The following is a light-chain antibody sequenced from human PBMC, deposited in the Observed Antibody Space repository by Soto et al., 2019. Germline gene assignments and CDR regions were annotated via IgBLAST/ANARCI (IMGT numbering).Light chain of an antibody. CDR2: EAS. Sequence: QSVLTQPPSVSGSPGQSGTISCTGTSSGFVSCNRVSWYQQPPGTAPKLIIHEASHRPSGVPDRFSGPKSGNTASLTISGLQAADEADYYCSLYTSENTYVFGTGTKVTVL. V-gene: IGLV2-18*01. CDR1: SSGFVSCNR. J-gene: IGLJ1*01. CDR3: SLYTSENTYV.